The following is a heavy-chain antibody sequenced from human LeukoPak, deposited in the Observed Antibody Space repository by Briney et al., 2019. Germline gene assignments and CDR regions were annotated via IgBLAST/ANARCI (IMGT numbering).Heavy chain of an antibody. Sequence: SETLSLTCTVSGGSISSSSYYWGWIRQPPGKGLEWIGNIDYGGSTYYNPSLESRVTISGDTSKNQFSLKLNSVTAADTAVYFCARQRRGRLGISMRVEVSGEFDSWGQGTLVTVSS. V-gene: IGHV4-39*01. CDR1: GGSISSSSYY. D-gene: IGHD3-22*01. J-gene: IGHJ4*02. CDR2: IDYGGST. CDR3: ARQRRGRLGISMRVEVSGEFDS.